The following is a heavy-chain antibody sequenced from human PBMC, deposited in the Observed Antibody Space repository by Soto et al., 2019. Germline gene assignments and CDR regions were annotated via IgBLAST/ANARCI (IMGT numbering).Heavy chain of an antibody. J-gene: IGHJ6*02. CDR2: IIPNFGTT. V-gene: IGHV1-69*13. D-gene: IGHD2-2*01. Sequence: SVKVSCKASGYTFTGYYMHWVRQAPGQGLEWMGWIIPNFGTTNYAQKFQGRVTITADESTSTAYMELSSLRSEDTAVYYCARDLVGYCSSTSCYGDYYYYGMDVWGQGTTVTVSS. CDR1: GYTFTGYY. CDR3: ARDLVGYCSSTSCYGDYYYYGMDV.